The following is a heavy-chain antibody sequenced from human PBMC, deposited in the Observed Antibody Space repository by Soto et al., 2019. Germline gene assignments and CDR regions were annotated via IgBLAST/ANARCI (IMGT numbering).Heavy chain of an antibody. V-gene: IGHV3-23*01. Sequence: DVHLLESGGGLAQPGGSLRLSCTASGFTFRSYAMTWVRQAPGKGLEWVSSINDSGDGTYYADSVKGRFSISRDNSKNRLYLQMNSLRAEDTAVYYCAQDPRWNDGWVASRDCYWGQGTLVTVSS. J-gene: IGHJ4*02. CDR3: AQDPRWNDGWVASRDCY. CDR1: GFTFRSYA. CDR2: INDSGDGT. D-gene: IGHD1-1*01.